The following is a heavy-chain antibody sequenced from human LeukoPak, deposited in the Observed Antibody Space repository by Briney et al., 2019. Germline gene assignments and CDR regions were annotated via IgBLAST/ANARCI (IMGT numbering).Heavy chain of an antibody. Sequence: SETLSLTCAVSGGSISSGGYSWSWIRQPPGQGLEWIGYIYHSGSTYYNPSLKSRVTISVDRSKNQFSLKLSSVTAADTAVYYCARAGRLRLFDYWGQGTLVTVSS. J-gene: IGHJ4*02. D-gene: IGHD4-17*01. V-gene: IGHV4-30-2*01. CDR2: IYHSGST. CDR1: GGSISSGGYS. CDR3: ARAGRLRLFDY.